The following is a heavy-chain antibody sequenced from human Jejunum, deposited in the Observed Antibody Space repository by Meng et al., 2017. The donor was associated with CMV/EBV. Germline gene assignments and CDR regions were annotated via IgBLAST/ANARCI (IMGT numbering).Heavy chain of an antibody. CDR2: FYTSGST. Sequence: SGAPVSSGDYYWSWIRRPAGKGLEWIGRFYTSGSTDYNPSLKTRVTMSVNPSKNQFSLKLTSVTAADTAVYYCAGVPGAGSGMYFDNWGQGTLVTVSS. D-gene: IGHD3-10*01. V-gene: IGHV4-61*02. CDR1: GAPVSSGDYY. J-gene: IGHJ4*02. CDR3: AGVPGAGSGMYFDN.